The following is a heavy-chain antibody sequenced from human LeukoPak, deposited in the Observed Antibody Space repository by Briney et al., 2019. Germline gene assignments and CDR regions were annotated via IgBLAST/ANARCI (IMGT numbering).Heavy chain of an antibody. Sequence: SGPTLVKPTYTLTLTCTLSGLSLSTSGVGVGWIRQRPGKALAWLALIYWHDDKPTSTSLKNRLTITRDTSKNQVVLTLTTMDPVDTATYYCAHSPYIASGWFDNWGQGTLVTVSS. D-gene: IGHD2-15*01. CDR1: GLSLSTSGVG. CDR3: AHSPYIASGWFDN. J-gene: IGHJ4*02. V-gene: IGHV2-5*01. CDR2: IYWHDDK.